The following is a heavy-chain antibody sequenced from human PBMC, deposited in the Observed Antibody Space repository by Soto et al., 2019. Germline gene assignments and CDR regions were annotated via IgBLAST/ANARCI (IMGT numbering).Heavy chain of an antibody. CDR2: VFDSGNT. Sequence: TLSLTCSVSGGSISSYSWSWIRQPAGKGLEWIGRVFDSGNTNYNPSLQSRVTMSLDTSKKQFSLKLTSVTAADTAVYYCEAWSSYYTVDVWGQGTTVT. V-gene: IGHV4-4*07. D-gene: IGHD3-3*01. J-gene: IGHJ6*02. CDR1: GGSISSYS. CDR3: EAWSSYYTVDV.